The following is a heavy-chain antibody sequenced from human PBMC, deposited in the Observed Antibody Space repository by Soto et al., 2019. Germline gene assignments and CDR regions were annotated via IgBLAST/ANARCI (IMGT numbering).Heavy chain of an antibody. D-gene: IGHD6-13*01. V-gene: IGHV4-30-4*01. Sequence: QVQLQESGPGLVKPSQTLSLTCTVSGGSISSGDYYWSWIRQPPGKGLEWIGYIYYRGSTYYNPSLKGRVTISVDTSKNQFYLKLSSVTAADTAVYYCARERPDGSRLDPGGQGTLVTVSS. J-gene: IGHJ5*02. CDR2: IYYRGST. CDR3: ARERPDGSRLDP. CDR1: GGSISSGDYY.